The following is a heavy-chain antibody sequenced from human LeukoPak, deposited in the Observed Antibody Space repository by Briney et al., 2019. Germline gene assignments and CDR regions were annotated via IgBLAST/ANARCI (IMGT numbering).Heavy chain of an antibody. CDR3: ARDMRGDYGDYSSSDYYYGMDV. D-gene: IGHD4-17*01. Sequence: GRSLRLSCAVSGFIFSNYAMHWVRQAPGKGLEWVAVTSYDGSNEYYADSVKGRFTISRDNSKNTLNLQMNSLRAEDTAVYYRARDMRGDYGDYSSSDYYYGMDVWGQGTTVTVSS. J-gene: IGHJ6*02. CDR2: TSYDGSNE. V-gene: IGHV3-30*04. CDR1: GFIFSNYA.